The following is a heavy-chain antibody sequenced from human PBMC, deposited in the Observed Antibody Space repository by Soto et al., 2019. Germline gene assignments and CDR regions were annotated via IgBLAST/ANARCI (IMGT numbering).Heavy chain of an antibody. Sequence: DVHLVESGGALAQPGGSLRLSCAASEFTFDDYGMHWVRQAPGKGLEWVSGISWNSGNIGYADSVKGRFTISRDNAEKSLYLQMNSLRTEDSALYYCAKAVTYGGITGTYFDCWGQGTLVTVSS. CDR1: EFTFDDYG. CDR2: ISWNSGNI. D-gene: IGHD1-20*01. J-gene: IGHJ4*02. V-gene: IGHV3-9*01. CDR3: AKAVTYGGITGTYFDC.